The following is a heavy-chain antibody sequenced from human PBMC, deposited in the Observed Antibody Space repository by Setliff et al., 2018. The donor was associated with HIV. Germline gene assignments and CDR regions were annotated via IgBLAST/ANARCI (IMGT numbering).Heavy chain of an antibody. J-gene: IGHJ6*02. Sequence: PGESLKISCKGSAYSFTTFWIAWVRQMPGKGLEWMGIIYPGDSDTTYSPSFQGQVTISVDKFISTAYLQWSSLKASDSAMYYCARQTVHTTHSLDFGSPNRDYYYGMDVWGQGTTVTVSS. CDR2: IYPGDSDT. CDR1: AYSFTTFW. V-gene: IGHV5-51*01. CDR3: ARQTVHTTHSLDFGSPNRDYYYGMDV. D-gene: IGHD1-1*01.